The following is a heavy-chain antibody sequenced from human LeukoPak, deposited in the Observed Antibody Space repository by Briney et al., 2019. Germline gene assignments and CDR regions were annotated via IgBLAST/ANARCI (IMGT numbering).Heavy chain of an antibody. CDR1: GFTFSSYE. Sequence: GGSLRLSCAASGFTFSSYEMNWVRQAPGKGLEWVSYISSSGSTIYYADSVKGRFTISRDNSKNTLCLQMNSLRAEDTAVYYCAKRPDSSSWYHMITFGGVIPLPFDYWGQGTLVTVSS. V-gene: IGHV3-48*03. D-gene: IGHD3-16*02. J-gene: IGHJ4*02. CDR2: ISSSGSTI. CDR3: AKRPDSSSWYHMITFGGVIPLPFDY.